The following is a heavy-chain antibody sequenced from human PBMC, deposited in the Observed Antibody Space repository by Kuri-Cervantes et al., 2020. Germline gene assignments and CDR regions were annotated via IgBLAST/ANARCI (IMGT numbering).Heavy chain of an antibody. CDR3: ARDRGKGFDGIAAAGIFWGYMDV. J-gene: IGHJ6*03. Sequence: ASVKVSCKASGYTFTSYYMHWVRQAPGQGLEWMGIINPSGGSTSYAQKFQGRVTMTRDTSTSTVYMELSSLRSEDTAVYYCARDRGKGFDGIAAAGIFWGYMDVWGKGTTVTVSS. CDR1: GYTFTSYY. CDR2: INPSGGST. V-gene: IGHV1-46*01. D-gene: IGHD6-13*01.